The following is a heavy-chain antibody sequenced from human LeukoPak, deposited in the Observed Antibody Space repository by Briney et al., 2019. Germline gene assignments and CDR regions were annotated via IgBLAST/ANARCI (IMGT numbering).Heavy chain of an antibody. CDR1: GGSLSSYY. Sequence: PSETLSLTCTVSGGSLSSYYWSWIRQPPGEGLEWIGYIYSSGSTNYNPYLKSRVTISVDSSKNQFSLNLSSVTAADTGVYYCARGLTGGYYFDYWGQGTLVTVSS. D-gene: IGHD7-27*01. J-gene: IGHJ4*02. CDR3: ARGLTGGYYFDY. CDR2: IYSSGST. V-gene: IGHV4-4*09.